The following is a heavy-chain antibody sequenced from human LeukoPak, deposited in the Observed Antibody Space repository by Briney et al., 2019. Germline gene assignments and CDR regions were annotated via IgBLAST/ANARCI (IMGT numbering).Heavy chain of an antibody. V-gene: IGHV4-34*01. J-gene: IGHJ4*02. CDR1: GFTFDDYG. Sequence: GSLRLSCAASGFTFDDYGMSWVRQPPGKGLEWIGEINHSGSTNYNPSLKSRVTISVDTSKNQFSLKLSSVTAADTAVYYCARGAYYDILTGYLAFDYWGQGTLVTVSS. D-gene: IGHD3-9*01. CDR3: ARGAYYDILTGYLAFDY. CDR2: INHSGST.